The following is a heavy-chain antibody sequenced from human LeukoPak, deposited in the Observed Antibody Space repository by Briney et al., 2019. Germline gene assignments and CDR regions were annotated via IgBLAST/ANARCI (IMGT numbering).Heavy chain of an antibody. Sequence: GGSLRLSCAASGFTFSSYSMNWVRQAPGKGLEWVSSISSSSSYIYYADSVKGRFTISRDNAKNSLYLQMNSPRAEDTAVYYCARGPGIAVAGPLNVWGKGTTVTVSS. CDR2: ISSSSSYI. J-gene: IGHJ6*04. CDR1: GFTFSSYS. V-gene: IGHV3-21*01. CDR3: ARGPGIAVAGPLNV. D-gene: IGHD6-19*01.